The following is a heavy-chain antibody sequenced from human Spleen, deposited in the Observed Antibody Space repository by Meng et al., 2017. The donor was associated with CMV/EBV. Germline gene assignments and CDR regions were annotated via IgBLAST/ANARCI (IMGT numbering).Heavy chain of an antibody. CDR2: ISDDGSHK. Sequence: GESLKISCAASGFTFSSYAMHWVRQAPGKGLEWVTVISDDGSHKHYADSVKGRFTISRDNSKSTLYLEMNSLRPEDTAVYYCARPWQLYSTSSIPVYWGQGTVVTVSS. CDR3: ARPWQLYSTSSIPVY. V-gene: IGHV3-30*04. J-gene: IGHJ4*02. CDR1: GFTFSSYA. D-gene: IGHD6-6*01.